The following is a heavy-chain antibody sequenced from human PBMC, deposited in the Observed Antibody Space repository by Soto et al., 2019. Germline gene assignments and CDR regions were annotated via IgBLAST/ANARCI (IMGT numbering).Heavy chain of an antibody. Sequence: ASVKVSFKASGYTFTSYAMHWVRQAPGQRLEWMGWINAGNGNTKYSQKFQGRVTITRDTSASTAYMELSSLRSEDTAVYYCARLTMGGYYYYGMDVWGQGTTVTVSS. D-gene: IGHD3-16*01. CDR1: GYTFTSYA. CDR2: INAGNGNT. J-gene: IGHJ6*02. V-gene: IGHV1-3*01. CDR3: ARLTMGGYYYYGMDV.